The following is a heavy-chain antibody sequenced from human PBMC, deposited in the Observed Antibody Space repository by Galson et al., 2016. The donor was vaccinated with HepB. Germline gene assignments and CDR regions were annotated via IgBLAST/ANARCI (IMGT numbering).Heavy chain of an antibody. D-gene: IGHD5-18*01. CDR3: ARDKRLWLM. CDR1: GFSFSSYW. Sequence: SLRLSCAASGFSFSSYWMSWVRQAPGKGLEWVANINQDETEKYYVDSMKGRFTISRDNAKKSLFLQMNSLRAEDTAVYYCARDKRLWLMWGQGTLVTVSS. V-gene: IGHV3-7*03. J-gene: IGHJ4*02. CDR2: INQDETEK.